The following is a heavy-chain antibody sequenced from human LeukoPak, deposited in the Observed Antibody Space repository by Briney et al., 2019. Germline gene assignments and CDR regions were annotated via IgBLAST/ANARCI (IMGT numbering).Heavy chain of an antibody. CDR1: GFTFSSYA. V-gene: IGHV3-23*01. J-gene: IGHJ5*02. D-gene: IGHD3-22*01. CDR3: ATSPRITMIVVENWFDP. CDR2: ISGSGGST. Sequence: GGSLRLSCAASGFTFSSYAMSWVRQAPGKGLEWVSAISGSGGSTYYADSVKGRFTIFRDNSKNTLYLQMNSLRAEDTAVYYCATSPRITMIVVENWFDPWGQGTLVTVSS.